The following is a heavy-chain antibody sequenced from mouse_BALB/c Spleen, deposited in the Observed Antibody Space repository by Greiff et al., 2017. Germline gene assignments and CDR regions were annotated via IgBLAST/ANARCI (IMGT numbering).Heavy chain of an antibody. J-gene: IGHJ4*01. CDR3: AGPSYDGYYVGYAMDY. CDR1: GFSLTSYV. V-gene: IGHV2-9*02. D-gene: IGHD2-3*01. Sequence: VKLMESGPGLVAPSQSLSITCTVSGFSLTSYVVHWVRQPPGKGLEWLGVIWAGGSTNYNSALMSRLSISKDNSKSQVFLKMNSLQTDDTAMYYCAGPSYDGYYVGYAMDYWGQGTSVTVSS. CDR2: IWAGGST.